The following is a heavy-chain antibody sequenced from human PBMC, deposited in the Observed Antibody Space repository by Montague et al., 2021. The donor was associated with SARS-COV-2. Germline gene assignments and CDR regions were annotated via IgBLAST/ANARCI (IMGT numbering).Heavy chain of an antibody. CDR1: GVSINEYF. D-gene: IGHD4-11*01. Sequence: SETLSLTCTVSGVSINEYFWTWIRQTPGKGLEWIGYIFFNRSTIHNASLKNRVTISLDTSKSQVSLRLTSVTAADTAVYFCVSGRDGSYSHFHFWGQGALVTVSS. J-gene: IGHJ1*01. CDR2: IFFNRST. CDR3: VSGRDGSYSHFHF. V-gene: IGHV4-59*01.